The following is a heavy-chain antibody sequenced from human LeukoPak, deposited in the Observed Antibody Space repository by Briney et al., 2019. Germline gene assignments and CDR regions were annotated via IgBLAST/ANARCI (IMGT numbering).Heavy chain of an antibody. CDR1: GFTFSSYG. CDR2: ISGSGGST. D-gene: IGHD1-26*01. CDR3: AKGPRGVGATAGGGPSDY. Sequence: GGSLRLSCAASGFTFSSYGMSWVLQAPGKGLEWVSSISGSGGSTYYADSVKGRFTISRDNSKNTLYLQMNSLRAEDTAGYYGAKGPRGVGATAGGGPSDYWGQGTLVTVSS. J-gene: IGHJ4*02. V-gene: IGHV3-23*01.